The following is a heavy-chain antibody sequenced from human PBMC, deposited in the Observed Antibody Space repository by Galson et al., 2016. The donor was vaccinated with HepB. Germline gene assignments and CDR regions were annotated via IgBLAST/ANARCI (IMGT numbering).Heavy chain of an antibody. Sequence: SLRLSCAVSGFTFTFSLYGMHWVRQAPGKGLEWVAFISNDGNNKFYADSVKGRFTVSRDNSKNTLYLQMNSLRTEDTAVYYCAKDYRQRGGSGFRDSWGQGTLVTVSS. D-gene: IGHD3-3*01. CDR3: AKDYRQRGGSGFRDS. J-gene: IGHJ4*02. CDR2: ISNDGNNK. V-gene: IGHV3-30*18. CDR1: GFTFTFSLYG.